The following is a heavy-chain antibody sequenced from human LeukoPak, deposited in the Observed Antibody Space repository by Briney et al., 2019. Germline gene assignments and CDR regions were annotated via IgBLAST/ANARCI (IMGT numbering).Heavy chain of an antibody. CDR2: IGYGGNNK. J-gene: IGHJ4*02. D-gene: IGHD4-17*01. Sequence: GGSLRLSCAASGFTFSSYGMHWVRQAPGKGLEWVAFIGYGGNNKYYGDSVKGRFTISRDNSKNTLYLQMNSLRAEDTAVYYCAKIGGAVTTFDYWGQGTLVTVSS. CDR3: AKIGGAVTTFDY. CDR1: GFTFSSYG. V-gene: IGHV3-30*02.